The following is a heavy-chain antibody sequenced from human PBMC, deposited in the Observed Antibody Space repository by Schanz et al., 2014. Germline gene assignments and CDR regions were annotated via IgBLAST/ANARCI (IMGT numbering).Heavy chain of an antibody. J-gene: IGHJ4*02. CDR2: ISSKGDMT. D-gene: IGHD3-16*02. V-gene: IGHV3-64*01. Sequence: GQLVESGGGVVQPGKSLRLSCAASGFTFSSYGMHWVRQAPGKGLEYVSSISSKGDMTFYGNSVKGRFTISRDNSKNTLYLQLGSLSAEDTAVYFCARDNRYYLFDYWGQGALVTVSS. CDR1: GFTFSSYG. CDR3: ARDNRYYLFDY.